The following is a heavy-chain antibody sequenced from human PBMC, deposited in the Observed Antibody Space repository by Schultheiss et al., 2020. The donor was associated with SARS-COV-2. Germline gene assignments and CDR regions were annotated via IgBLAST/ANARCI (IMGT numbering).Heavy chain of an antibody. CDR1: GYNFANYW. D-gene: IGHD6-19*01. CDR2: IYPGASDT. CDR3: ARLQQWLSIDY. J-gene: IGHJ4*02. Sequence: GESLKISCKGSGYNFANYWITWMRQMPGKGLEWMGVIYPGASDTRYSPSFQGQVTISADRSISTAYLQWSSLEASDTAMYYCARLQQWLSIDYWGQGTLVTVSS. V-gene: IGHV5-51*01.